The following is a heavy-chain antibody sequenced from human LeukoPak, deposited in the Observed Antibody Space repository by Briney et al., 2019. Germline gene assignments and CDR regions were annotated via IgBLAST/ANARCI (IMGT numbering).Heavy chain of an antibody. CDR3: ARGSMGIAAAGTDY. D-gene: IGHD6-13*01. CDR1: GFTFSSYE. V-gene: IGHV3-48*03. CDR2: ISSSGSTI. Sequence: GGSLRLSCAASGFTFSSYEMNWVRQAPGKGLEWVSYISSSGSTIYYADSVEGRFTISRDNAKNSLCLQMNSLRAEDTAVYYCARGSMGIAAAGTDYWGQGTLVTVSS. J-gene: IGHJ4*02.